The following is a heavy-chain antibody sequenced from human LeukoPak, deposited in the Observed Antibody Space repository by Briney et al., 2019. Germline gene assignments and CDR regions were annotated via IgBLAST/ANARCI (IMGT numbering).Heavy chain of an antibody. CDR1: GFTFSSYS. CDR3: ARDLMVRGVISAKSDY. Sequence: GGSLRLSCAASGFTFSSYSINWVRQAPGKGLEWVSSISSSSSYIYYADSVKGRFTISRDNAKNSLYLQMNSLRAEDTAVYYCARDLMVRGVISAKSDYWGQGTLVTVSS. V-gene: IGHV3-21*01. CDR2: ISSSSSYI. D-gene: IGHD3-10*01. J-gene: IGHJ4*02.